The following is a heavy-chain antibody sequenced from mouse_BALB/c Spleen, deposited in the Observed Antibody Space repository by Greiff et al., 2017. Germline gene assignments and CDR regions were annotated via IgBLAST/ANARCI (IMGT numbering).Heavy chain of an antibody. CDR3: ARSDYYGSCAY. V-gene: IGHV1-18*01. CDR1: GYTFTDYN. CDR2: INPNNGGT. Sequence: EVKLMESGPELVKPGASVKIPCKASGYTFTDYNMDWVKQSHGKSLEWIGDINPNNGGTIYNQKFKGKATLTVDKSSSTAYMELRSLTSEDTAVYYCARSDYYGSCAYWGQGTLVTVSA. J-gene: IGHJ3*01. D-gene: IGHD1-1*01.